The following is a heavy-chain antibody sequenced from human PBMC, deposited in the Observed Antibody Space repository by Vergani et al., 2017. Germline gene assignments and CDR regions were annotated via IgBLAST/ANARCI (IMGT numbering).Heavy chain of an antibody. D-gene: IGHD3/OR15-3a*01. CDR3: ARGAGLGNDGTLADY. J-gene: IGHJ4*02. CDR1: GFTFSSYA. CDR2: ISYDGSNK. V-gene: IGHV3-30-3*01. Sequence: QVQLVESGGGVVQPGRSLRLSCAASGFTFSSYAMHWVRQAPGKGLEWVAVISYDGSNKYYADSVKGRFTIDRDNSKNTLYLQMNSLGAEDTAVYYCARGAGLGNDGTLADYWGQGTLVTVSS.